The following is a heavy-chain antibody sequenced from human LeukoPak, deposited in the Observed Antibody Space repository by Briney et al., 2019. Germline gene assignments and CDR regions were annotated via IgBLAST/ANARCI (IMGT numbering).Heavy chain of an antibody. CDR3: ASASGNYYHTGY. D-gene: IGHD1-26*01. V-gene: IGHV3-74*01. CDR2: INTDGSST. J-gene: IGHJ4*02. Sequence: GGSLRLSCAASGFTFSSYWMHWVRQAPGKGLVCVSRINTDGSSTSYADSVKGRFTISRDNAKNTLYLQMNSLRAEDTAVYYCASASGNYYHTGYWGQGTLVTVPS. CDR1: GFTFSSYW.